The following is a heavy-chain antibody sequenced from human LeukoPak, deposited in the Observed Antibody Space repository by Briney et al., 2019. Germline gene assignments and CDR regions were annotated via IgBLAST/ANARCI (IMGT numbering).Heavy chain of an antibody. D-gene: IGHD6-19*01. CDR3: ARDSGLSDSSGFDY. CDR2: ISSSGSTI. Sequence: GGSLRLSCAASGFTFSSYGMHWVRQAPGKGLEWVSYISSSGSTIYYADSVKGRFTISRDNAKNSLYLQMNSLRAEDTAVYYCARDSGLSDSSGFDYWGQGTLVTVSS. CDR1: GFTFSSYG. J-gene: IGHJ4*02. V-gene: IGHV3-48*04.